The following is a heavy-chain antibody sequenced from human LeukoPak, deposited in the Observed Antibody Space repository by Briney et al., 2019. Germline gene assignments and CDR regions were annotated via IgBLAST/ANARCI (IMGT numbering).Heavy chain of an antibody. CDR2: ISSSGYST. V-gene: IGHV3-23*01. CDR3: AILWGDHYDSSGYPYYFDY. D-gene: IGHD3-22*01. Sequence: GGSLRLSCAASGFTFSSYAMTWVRQAPGKGLEWVSTISSSGYSTYYADSVKGRFTISRDNSKNTLYLQMNSLRAEDTAVYYCAILWGDHYDSSGYPYYFDYWGQGTLVTVSS. J-gene: IGHJ4*02. CDR1: GFTFSSYA.